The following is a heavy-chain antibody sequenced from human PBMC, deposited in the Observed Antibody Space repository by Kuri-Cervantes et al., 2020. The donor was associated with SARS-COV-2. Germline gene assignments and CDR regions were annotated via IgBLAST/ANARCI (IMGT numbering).Heavy chain of an antibody. V-gene: IGHV3-23*01. CDR2: ISGSGVGT. CDR1: GFTFSSFA. J-gene: IGHJ4*02. D-gene: IGHD2/OR15-2a*01. Sequence: GGSLRLSCAASGFTFSSFATSWVRQAPGKGLEWVSSISGSGVGTYYADSVKGRFTISRDNSKNTLYLQMNSLRAEDSALYYCAKVGLSFDYWGQGTLVTVSS. CDR3: AKVGLSFDY.